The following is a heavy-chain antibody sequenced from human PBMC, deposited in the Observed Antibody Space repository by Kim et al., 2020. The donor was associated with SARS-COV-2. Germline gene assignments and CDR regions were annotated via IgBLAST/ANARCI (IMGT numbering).Heavy chain of an antibody. CDR3: ARGEGGGPGEADY. Sequence: GGSLRLSCAASGFTFSSYTMNWVRQAPGKGLEWVSSISSSSSYIYHADSVKGRFTISRDNAKNSLYLQMNSLRAEDTAVYYCARGEGGGPGEADYWGQGTLVTVSS. V-gene: IGHV3-21*01. J-gene: IGHJ4*02. D-gene: IGHD3-16*01. CDR1: GFTFSSYT. CDR2: ISSSSSYI.